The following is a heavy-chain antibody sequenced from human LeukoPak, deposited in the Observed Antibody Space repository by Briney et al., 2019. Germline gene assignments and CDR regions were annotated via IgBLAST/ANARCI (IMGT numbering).Heavy chain of an antibody. Sequence: GGSLRLSCAASGFTFSSYSMNWVRQAPGKGLEWVSSISTSSSYKYYADSVKGRFTISRDNAKNSLYLQMNRVRDEETAVYYCARDLGDYYDSSGYRYYFDYWGQGTLVTVSS. J-gene: IGHJ4*02. D-gene: IGHD3-22*01. CDR3: ARDLGDYYDSSGYRYYFDY. V-gene: IGHV3-21*01. CDR1: GFTFSSYS. CDR2: ISTSSSYK.